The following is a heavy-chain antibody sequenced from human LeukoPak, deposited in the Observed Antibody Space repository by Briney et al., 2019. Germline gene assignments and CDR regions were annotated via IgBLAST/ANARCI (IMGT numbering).Heavy chain of an antibody. CDR2: IYYSGST. J-gene: IGHJ6*03. CDR3: AREERGRYGSGSYYNLYYYYYMDV. CDR1: GGSISSYY. D-gene: IGHD3-10*01. Sequence: PSETLSLTCTVSGGSISSYYWSWIRQPPGKGLEWIGYIYYSGSTNYNPPLKSRVTISVDTSKNQFSLKLSSVTAADTAVYYCAREERGRYGSGSYYNLYYYYYMDVWGKGTTVTISS. V-gene: IGHV4-59*01.